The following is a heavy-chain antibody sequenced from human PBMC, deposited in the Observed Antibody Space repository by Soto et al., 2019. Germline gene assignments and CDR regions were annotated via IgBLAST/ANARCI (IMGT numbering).Heavy chain of an antibody. Sequence: QVQLQESGPGLVKPSQTLSLTCTVSGGSINNGDYYWSWIRQPPEKGLEWIGYIYYSGSTYYNPSLKSRVTISIDTSMNQFSLNLNSVTAADTAVYYCVRYYGVRVYFDYWGQGSLVTVSS. V-gene: IGHV4-30-4*01. D-gene: IGHD4-17*01. J-gene: IGHJ4*02. CDR2: IYYSGST. CDR3: VRYYGVRVYFDY. CDR1: GGSINNGDYY.